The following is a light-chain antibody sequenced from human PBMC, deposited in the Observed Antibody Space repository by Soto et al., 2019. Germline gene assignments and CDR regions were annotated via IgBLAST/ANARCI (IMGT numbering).Light chain of an antibody. J-gene: IGKJ1*01. CDR3: QQYDSWPRT. CDR2: GAS. Sequence: EIVMTPSPATLSVSPVERATLSCRASQSVRSNLAWYQQKPGQAPRLLIYGASARATGIPARFSGSGSGTEFTLTISSLQSEDFAVYYCQQYDSWPRTFGQGTKVDIK. CDR1: QSVRSN. V-gene: IGKV3-15*01.